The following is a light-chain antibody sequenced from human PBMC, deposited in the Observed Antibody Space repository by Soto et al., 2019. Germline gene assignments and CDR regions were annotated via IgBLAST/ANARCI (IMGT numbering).Light chain of an antibody. CDR2: GND. CDR1: TPKIGSNT. V-gene: IGLV1-44*01. J-gene: IGLJ2*01. Sequence: QSLLTQPPSASGTPGKGVTIPGSGATPKIGSNTVNCNQHLPGAAPKLLIYGNDQRPSGVPDRFSGSKSGTSVFLAISGLQSEDEADYYCTAWDDSLRAVLFGGGTKVTVL. CDR3: TAWDDSLRAVL.